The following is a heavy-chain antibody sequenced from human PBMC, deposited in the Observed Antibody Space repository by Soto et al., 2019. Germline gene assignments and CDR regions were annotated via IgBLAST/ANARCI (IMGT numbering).Heavy chain of an antibody. J-gene: IGHJ4*02. CDR2: ISGSDGST. CDR3: AKDRERDAWYEDY. Sequence: GSLRLSCVTSGFSFSSYAMSWVRQAPGEGLEWVSVISGSDGSTYYADSAKGRFTISRDDSKNTLYLQMNSLRAEDTAVYYCAKDRERDAWYEDYWGQGTLVTVSS. V-gene: IGHV3-23*01. D-gene: IGHD6-13*01. CDR1: GFSFSSYA.